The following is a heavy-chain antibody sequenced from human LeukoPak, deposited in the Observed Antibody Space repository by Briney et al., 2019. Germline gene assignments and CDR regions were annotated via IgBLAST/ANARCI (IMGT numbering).Heavy chain of an antibody. J-gene: IGHJ4*02. Sequence: SVKVSCKASGGTFSSYAICWVRQAPGQGLEWMGGIIPIFGTANYAQKFQGRVTITADESTSTAYMELSSLRSEDTAVYYCTSSLPHEYFDWLNVFGYWGQGTLVTVSS. CDR2: IIPIFGTA. V-gene: IGHV1-69*13. CDR1: GGTFSSYA. D-gene: IGHD3-9*01. CDR3: TSSLPHEYFDWLNVFGY.